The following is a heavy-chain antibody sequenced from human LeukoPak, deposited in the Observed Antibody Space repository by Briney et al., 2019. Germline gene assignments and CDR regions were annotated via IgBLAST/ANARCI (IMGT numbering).Heavy chain of an antibody. J-gene: IGHJ4*02. V-gene: IGHV3-7*01. CDR2: VWPDGGEQ. CDR1: AFSFSSYS. Sequence: GGSLRLSCAGSAFSFSSYSMSWVRQGPGKGLEWVATVWPDGGEQRYVDSVRGRFTISRDNAKSLLYLQMHSLSVEYTALFFCATIFGGVTTFDYWGQGALVTVSS. CDR3: ATIFGGVTTFDY. D-gene: IGHD4-17*01.